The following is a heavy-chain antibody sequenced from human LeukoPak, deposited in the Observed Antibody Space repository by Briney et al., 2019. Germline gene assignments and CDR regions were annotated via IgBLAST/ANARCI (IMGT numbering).Heavy chain of an antibody. D-gene: IGHD6-19*01. Sequence: ASVKVSCKASGYTFTGYYMHWVRQAPGQGLEWMGWINPNSGGTNYAQKFQGRVTMTRDTSISTAYMELSRLRSDDTAVYYCARVWYSSGCDAFDIWGQGTMVTVSS. CDR2: INPNSGGT. CDR3: ARVWYSSGCDAFDI. CDR1: GYTFTGYY. J-gene: IGHJ3*02. V-gene: IGHV1-2*02.